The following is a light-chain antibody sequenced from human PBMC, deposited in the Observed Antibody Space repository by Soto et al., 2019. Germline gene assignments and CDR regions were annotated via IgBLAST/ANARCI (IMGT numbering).Light chain of an antibody. CDR2: EVN. CDR1: SSDLGGYNY. V-gene: IGLV2-8*01. CDR3: ASHAGRKNII. Sequence: QSALTQHPSASGSPGQSVTISCTGTSSDLGGYNYVSWYQQHPGKAPKLMICEVNKRPSGVPDRFSGSRSGNTASLTVSGLQAEDEADYYCASHAGRKNIIFGGGTKVTVL. J-gene: IGLJ2*01.